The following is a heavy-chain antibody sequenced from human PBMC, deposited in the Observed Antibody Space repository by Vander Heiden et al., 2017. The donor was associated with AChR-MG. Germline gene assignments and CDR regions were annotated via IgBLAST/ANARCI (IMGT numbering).Heavy chain of an antibody. J-gene: IGHJ4*02. CDR2: INPNSGGT. V-gene: IGHV1-2*02. CDR1: GYTFTGYY. D-gene: IGHD2-8*01. CDR3: ARGVQRSRLEKGVRSGY. Sequence: QVQLVQSGAEVKKPGASVKVSCKASGYTFTGYYMHWVRQAPGQGLEWMGWINPNSGGTNYAQKFQGRVTMTRDTSISTAYMELSRLRSDDTAVYYCARGVQRSRLEKGVRSGYWGQGTLVTVSS.